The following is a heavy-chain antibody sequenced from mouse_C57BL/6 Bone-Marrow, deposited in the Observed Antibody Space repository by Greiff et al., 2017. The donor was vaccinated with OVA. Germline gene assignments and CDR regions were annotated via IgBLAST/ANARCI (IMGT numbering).Heavy chain of an antibody. CDR3: ARRDYSNYAGFDY. Sequence: QVQLQQSGPELVKPGASVKISCKASGYAFSSSWMNWVKQRPGKGLEWIGRIYPGDGDTNYNGKFKGKATLTADKSSSTAYMQLSSLTSEDSAVYFCARRDYSNYAGFDYWGQGTTLTVSS. CDR2: IYPGDGDT. D-gene: IGHD2-5*01. V-gene: IGHV1-82*01. CDR1: GYAFSSSW. J-gene: IGHJ2*01.